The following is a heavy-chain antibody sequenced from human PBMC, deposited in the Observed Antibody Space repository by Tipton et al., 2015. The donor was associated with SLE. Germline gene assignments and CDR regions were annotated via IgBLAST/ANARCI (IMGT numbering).Heavy chain of an antibody. V-gene: IGHV3-33*06. CDR2: IWYDGSNK. CDR3: AKDPGPTKGSY. J-gene: IGHJ4*02. Sequence: SLRLSCAASGFTFSSYGMHWVRQAPGKGLEWVAVIWYDGSNKYYADSVKGRFTISRGNSKNTLYLQMNSLRAEDTAVYYCAKDPGPTKGSYWGQGTLVTVSS. CDR1: GFTFSSYG.